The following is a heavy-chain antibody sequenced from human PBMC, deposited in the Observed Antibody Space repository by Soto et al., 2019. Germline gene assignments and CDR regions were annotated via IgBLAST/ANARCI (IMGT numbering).Heavy chain of an antibody. CDR2: IIPIFGTA. Sequence: QVQLVQSGAEVKQPGSSVKVSCKASGGTFSSYAISWVRQAPGQGLEWMGGIIPIFGTANYAQKFQGRVTITADESTSTAYMELSSLRSEDTAVYYCARERRYYYDSSGYYQYAFDIWGQGTMVTVSS. CDR3: ARERRYYYDSSGYYQYAFDI. V-gene: IGHV1-69*01. CDR1: GGTFSSYA. J-gene: IGHJ3*02. D-gene: IGHD3-22*01.